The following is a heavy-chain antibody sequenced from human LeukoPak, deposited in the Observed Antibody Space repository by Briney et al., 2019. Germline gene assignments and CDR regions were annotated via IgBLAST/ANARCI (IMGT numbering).Heavy chain of an antibody. CDR3: AREQYYDSSPDAFDI. Sequence: SQTLSLTCTVSGGSISSGDYYWSWIRQPPGKGLEWIGYIYYSGSTYYNPSLKSRVTISVDTSKNQFSLKLSSVTAADTAVYYCAREQYYDSSPDAFDIWGQGTMVTVSS. V-gene: IGHV4-30-4*01. CDR2: IYYSGST. D-gene: IGHD3-22*01. CDR1: GGSISSGDYY. J-gene: IGHJ3*02.